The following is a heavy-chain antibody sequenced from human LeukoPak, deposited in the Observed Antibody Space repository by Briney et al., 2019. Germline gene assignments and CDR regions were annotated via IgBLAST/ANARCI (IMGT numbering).Heavy chain of an antibody. CDR3: ARDTHISLTVVGDAFEI. J-gene: IGHJ3*02. Sequence: SETLSLTCTVSGGSVGSYYWSWIRQPAGKGLEWIGQIYTSGTSNYNPSLKSRLTMSVDTSKNQVSLKLSSVTAADTAVYYCARDTHISLTVVGDAFEIWGQGTMVTVSS. CDR1: GGSVGSYY. CDR2: IYTSGTS. D-gene: IGHD3-22*01. V-gene: IGHV4-4*07.